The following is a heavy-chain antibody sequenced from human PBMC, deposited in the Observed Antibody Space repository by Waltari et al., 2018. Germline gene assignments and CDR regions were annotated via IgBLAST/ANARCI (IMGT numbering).Heavy chain of an antibody. D-gene: IGHD6-13*01. CDR1: GGTFSSYA. CDR2: IIPILGTA. J-gene: IGHJ6*02. CDR3: AGVNPIAAALHGMDV. Sequence: QVQLVQSGAEVKKPGSSVKVSCKASGGTFSSYAISWVRQAPGQGLEWMGGIIPILGTANYAQEFQGRVTITADESTSTAYMGLSSLGVEETAVYYLAGVNPIAAALHGMDVWGQGTTVTVSS. V-gene: IGHV1-69*01.